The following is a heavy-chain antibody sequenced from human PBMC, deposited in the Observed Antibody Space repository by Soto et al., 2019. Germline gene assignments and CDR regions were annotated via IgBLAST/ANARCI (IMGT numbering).Heavy chain of an antibody. CDR2: IWYDGSNK. J-gene: IGHJ3*02. CDR3: ARERLAAAAHDAFDI. D-gene: IGHD6-13*01. CDR1: GFTFSSYG. Sequence: GGSLRLSCAASGFTFSSYGMHWVRQAPGKGLEWVAVIWYDGSNKYYADSVKGRFTISRDNSKNTLYLQMNSLRAEDTAVYYCARERLAAAAHDAFDIWGQGTMVTV. V-gene: IGHV3-33*01.